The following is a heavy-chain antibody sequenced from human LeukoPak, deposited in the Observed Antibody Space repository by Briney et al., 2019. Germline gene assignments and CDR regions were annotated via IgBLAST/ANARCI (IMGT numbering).Heavy chain of an antibody. Sequence: PGGSLRLSCAASGFTFSSYAMSWVRQAPGKGLEWVSTISGSGGSTYYADSVKGRFTISRDNSKNTLYLQMNSLRAEYTAIYYCAKHYDSSGYDAFDIWGQGTMVTVSS. CDR2: ISGSGGST. CDR1: GFTFSSYA. D-gene: IGHD3-22*01. J-gene: IGHJ3*02. CDR3: AKHYDSSGYDAFDI. V-gene: IGHV3-23*01.